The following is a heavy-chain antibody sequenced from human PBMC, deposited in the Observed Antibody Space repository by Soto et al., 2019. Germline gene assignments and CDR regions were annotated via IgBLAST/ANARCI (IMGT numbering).Heavy chain of an antibody. CDR1: GGSISSSSYY. V-gene: IGHV4-39*01. CDR3: ATITRVYYMDV. D-gene: IGHD3-10*01. CDR2: IYYSGSS. Sequence: QLQLQESGPGLVKPSETLSLTCSVSGGSISSSSYYWGWIRQPPGKGLEWIGSIYYSGSSYYNPSLKGRVTLPVDTSENKFSLRLSSVTAADSAVYYCATITRVYYMDVWGKGTKVTV. J-gene: IGHJ6*03.